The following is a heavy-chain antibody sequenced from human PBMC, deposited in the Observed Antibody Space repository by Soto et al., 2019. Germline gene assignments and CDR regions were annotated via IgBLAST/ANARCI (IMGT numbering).Heavy chain of an antibody. Sequence: EVQLVESGGGLVKPGGSLRLSCAASGFTFSKAWMNWVRQAPGKGLEWVGRIKTNSEGGTTDYAAPVQGRFSLSRDDSINTLSLQMNSLKTDDTAVYYRTTGSVEGVWGQGATVTVSS. CDR2: IKTNSEGGTT. CDR1: GFTFSKAW. V-gene: IGHV3-15*07. J-gene: IGHJ6*02. D-gene: IGHD2-15*01. CDR3: TTGSVEGV.